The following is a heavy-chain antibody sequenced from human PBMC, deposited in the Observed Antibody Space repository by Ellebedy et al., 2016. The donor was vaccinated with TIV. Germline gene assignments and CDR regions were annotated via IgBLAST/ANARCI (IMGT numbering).Heavy chain of an antibody. V-gene: IGHV3-23*01. D-gene: IGHD2-2*01. CDR3: AKDLRVVPDGMDV. CDR1: GFTFSSYA. J-gene: IGHJ6*02. Sequence: GESLKISXAASGFTFSSYAMSWVRQAPGKGLEWVSAISGSGGSTYYADSVKGRFTISRDNSKNTLYLQMNSLRAEDTAVYYCAKDLRVVPDGMDVWGQGTTVTVSS. CDR2: ISGSGGST.